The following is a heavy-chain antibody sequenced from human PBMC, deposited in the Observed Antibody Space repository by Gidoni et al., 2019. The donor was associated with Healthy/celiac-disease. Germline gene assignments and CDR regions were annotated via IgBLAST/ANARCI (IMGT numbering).Heavy chain of an antibody. Sequence: EVQLVESGGGLVQPGRSLRLSCAASGFTFDDYAMHWVRQAPGKGLECVSGISWNSGSIGYADSVKGRFTISRDNAKNSLYLQMNSLRAEDTALYYCAKAGDYGDYGANLWGQGTLVTVSS. CDR3: AKAGDYGDYGANL. V-gene: IGHV3-9*01. J-gene: IGHJ5*02. D-gene: IGHD4-17*01. CDR2: ISWNSGSI. CDR1: GFTFDDYA.